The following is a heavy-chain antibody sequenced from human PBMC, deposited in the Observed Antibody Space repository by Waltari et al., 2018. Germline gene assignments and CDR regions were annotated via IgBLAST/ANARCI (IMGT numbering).Heavy chain of an antibody. D-gene: IGHD2-15*01. CDR1: GFTFSSYA. Sequence: VQLVESGGGLVQPGGSLRLSCAASGFTFSSYAMNWVRQAPGWWLVVVAVISYTGSNKSYADSLNVRFTISRDNSKSTLFLQMTNLRIDDSCVYYCTSDPRGGSLYCDSFASWGQATLVTVSS. J-gene: IGHJ4*02. V-gene: IGHV3-30*01. CDR2: ISYTGSNK. CDR3: TSDPRGGSLYCDSFAS.